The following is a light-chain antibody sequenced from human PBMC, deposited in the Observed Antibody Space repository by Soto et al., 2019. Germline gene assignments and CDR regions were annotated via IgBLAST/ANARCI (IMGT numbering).Light chain of an antibody. V-gene: IGKV3-15*01. CDR1: QSVSSY. Sequence: EIVMTQSPATLSVSPGETATLSCRASQSVSSYLAWYQEKPGRAPRLLIHDSSTSAAGIPARISGSGSGTYFTLTISSLQSEDLAIYYCKQYDDWPITFGQGTRLEIK. CDR2: DSS. J-gene: IGKJ5*01. CDR3: KQYDDWPIT.